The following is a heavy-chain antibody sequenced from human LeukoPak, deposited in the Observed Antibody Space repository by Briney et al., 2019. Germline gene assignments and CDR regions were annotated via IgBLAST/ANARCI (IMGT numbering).Heavy chain of an antibody. V-gene: IGHV3-53*01. CDR1: GFTFSNAW. CDR2: IYTNGET. CDR3: ASHSSSWYGFDY. D-gene: IGHD6-13*01. J-gene: IGHJ4*02. Sequence: GESLRLSCAASGFTFSNAWMSWVRQAPGKRLEWVSVIYTNGETYYADSVKGRFTISRDNSKNTLYLQMDSLRAEDTAVYYCASHSSSWYGFDYWGQGTLVTVSP.